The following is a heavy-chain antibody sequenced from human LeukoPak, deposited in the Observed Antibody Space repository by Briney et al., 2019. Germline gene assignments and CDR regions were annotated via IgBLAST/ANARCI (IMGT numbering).Heavy chain of an antibody. Sequence: GGSLRLSCAASGFTFSSYSMNWVHQAPGKGLEWVSSISISRSYMYYADSVKGRFTISRDNAKNSLYLQMNSLRAEDTAVYYCARAYDSSSSFDYWGQGTLVTVSS. D-gene: IGHD3-22*01. CDR3: ARAYDSSSSFDY. CDR2: ISISRSYM. CDR1: GFTFSSYS. V-gene: IGHV3-21*01. J-gene: IGHJ4*02.